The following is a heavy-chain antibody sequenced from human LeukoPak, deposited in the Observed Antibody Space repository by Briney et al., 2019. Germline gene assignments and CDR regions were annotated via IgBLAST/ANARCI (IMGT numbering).Heavy chain of an antibody. J-gene: IGHJ5*02. D-gene: IGHD4-17*01. Sequence: SETLSLTCTVSGYSISSGYYWGWIRQPPGKGLEWIGSIYHSGSTYYNPSLKSRVTISVDTSKNQFSLKLSSVTAADTAVYYCARDREAHYGFDPWGQGTLVTVSS. CDR3: ARDREAHYGFDP. CDR1: GYSISSGYY. CDR2: IYHSGST. V-gene: IGHV4-38-2*02.